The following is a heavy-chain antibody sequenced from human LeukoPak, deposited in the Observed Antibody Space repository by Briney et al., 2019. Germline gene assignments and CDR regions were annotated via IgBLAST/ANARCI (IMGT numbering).Heavy chain of an antibody. D-gene: IGHD5-18*01. CDR1: GVSVGSAGYY. J-gene: IGHJ6*02. CDR3: ARTDTAMAYYYYGMDV. Sequence: SETLSLTCSVSGVSVGSAGYYWSWIRQPPGKGLEWIGYIYYSGSTNYNPSLKSRVTISVDTSKNQFSLKLSSVTAADTAVYYCARTDTAMAYYYYGMDVWGQGTTVTVSS. V-gene: IGHV4-61*08. CDR2: IYYSGST.